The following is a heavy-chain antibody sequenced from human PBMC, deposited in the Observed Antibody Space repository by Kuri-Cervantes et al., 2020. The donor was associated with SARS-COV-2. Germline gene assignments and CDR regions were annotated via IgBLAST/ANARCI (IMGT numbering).Heavy chain of an antibody. Sequence: GESLKILCPAPGCTFSIYAMHWVRQAPGKGLEWVAVISYDGSNEYYADYVKGRFTISRDNSKNTLYLQMNSLRAEDTAVYYCAKSGGIFMIYATRAAFDHWGQGSLVTVSS. D-gene: IGHD2-8*01. CDR2: ISYDGSNE. CDR1: GCTFSIYA. CDR3: AKSGGIFMIYATRAAFDH. V-gene: IGHV3-30-3*02. J-gene: IGHJ4*02.